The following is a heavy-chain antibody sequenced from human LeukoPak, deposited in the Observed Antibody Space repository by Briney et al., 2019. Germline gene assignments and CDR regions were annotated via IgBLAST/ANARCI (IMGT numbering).Heavy chain of an antibody. D-gene: IGHD3-22*01. CDR2: IYSGGST. CDR1: GFTVSSNY. CDR3: AKEGYYDTSGYYSQYFDF. V-gene: IGHV3-53*01. Sequence: GGSLRLSCAASGFTVSSNYMSWVRQAPGKGLEWVSVIYSGGSTYYADSVKGRFTISRDNSKNTLYLQMSSLRAEDTAVYYCAKEGYYDTSGYYSQYFDFWGQGTLVTVSS. J-gene: IGHJ4*02.